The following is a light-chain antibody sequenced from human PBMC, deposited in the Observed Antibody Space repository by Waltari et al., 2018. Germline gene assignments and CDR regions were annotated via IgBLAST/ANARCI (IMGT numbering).Light chain of an antibody. CDR2: LGS. CDR3: MQALQTPRT. Sequence: IVMTQSPLSLPVTPGEPASISCRSSQILLHSNGKNYLDWYLQKPGQSPQVLIYLGSNRASGVPDRFSGSGSGTDFTLEISRVEAEDVGVYYCMQALQTPRTFGQGTKVEIK. V-gene: IGKV2-28*01. J-gene: IGKJ1*01. CDR1: QILLHSNGKNY.